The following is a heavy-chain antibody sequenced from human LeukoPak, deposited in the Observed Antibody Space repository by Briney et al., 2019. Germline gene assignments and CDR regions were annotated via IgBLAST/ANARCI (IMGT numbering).Heavy chain of an antibody. Sequence: SETLSLTCTVSGGSISSGSYYWSWIRQPAGKGLEWIGRIYTSGSTNYNPSLKSRVTISVDTSKNQFSLKLSSVTAADTAVYYCAREVHGDIDYWGRGTLVTVSS. CDR1: GGSISSGSYY. CDR3: AREVHGDIDY. D-gene: IGHD4-17*01. CDR2: IYTSGST. V-gene: IGHV4-61*02. J-gene: IGHJ4*02.